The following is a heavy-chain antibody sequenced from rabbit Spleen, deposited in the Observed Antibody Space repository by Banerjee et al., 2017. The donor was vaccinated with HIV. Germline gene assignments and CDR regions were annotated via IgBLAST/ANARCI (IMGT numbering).Heavy chain of an antibody. J-gene: IGHJ4*01. V-gene: IGHV1S47*01. D-gene: IGHD2-1*01. CDR1: GFSFSSGD. CDR2: IYNDDGNT. CDR3: VRDRADLGGDYGPYYFDF. Sequence: QEQLVESGGGLVKPEGSLTLTCTASGFSFSSGDWICWVRQAPGKRPEWIACIYNDDGNTYYASWVNGRFTISRENTQNTVYLKLNSLTAADTATYFCVRDRADLGGDYGPYYFDFWGPGTLVTVS.